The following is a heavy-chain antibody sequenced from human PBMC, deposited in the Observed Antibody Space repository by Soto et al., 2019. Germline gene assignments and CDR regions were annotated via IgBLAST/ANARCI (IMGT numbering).Heavy chain of an antibody. CDR2: IYYSGST. Sequence: SETLSLTCTVSGGSISSYYWSWIRQPPGKGLEWIGYIYYSGSTNYNPSLKSRVTISVDTSKNQFSLKLSSVTAADTAVYYCARAARDTSIAARRGYYYYYYMDVWGKGTTVTVSS. CDR1: GGSISSYY. D-gene: IGHD6-6*01. J-gene: IGHJ6*03. CDR3: ARAARDTSIAARRGYYYYYYMDV. V-gene: IGHV4-59*01.